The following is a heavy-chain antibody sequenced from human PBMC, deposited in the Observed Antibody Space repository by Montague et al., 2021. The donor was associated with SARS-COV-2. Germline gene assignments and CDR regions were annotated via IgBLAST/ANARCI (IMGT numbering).Heavy chain of an antibody. V-gene: IGHV3-21*01. J-gene: IGHJ6*02. Sequence: SLRLSCAASGFIFSSYSMNWVRQAPGKGLEWVSSISSSSSYIYYADSVKGRFTISRDHAKNSLYLQMNSLRAEDTAVYYCSDYQNYYFYYGMDVWGQGTTVTVSS. D-gene: IGHD2-2*01. CDR1: GFIFSSYS. CDR3: SDYQNYYFYYGMDV. CDR2: ISSSSSYI.